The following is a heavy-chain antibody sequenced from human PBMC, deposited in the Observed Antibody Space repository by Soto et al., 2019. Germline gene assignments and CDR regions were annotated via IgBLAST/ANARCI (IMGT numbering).Heavy chain of an antibody. D-gene: IGHD3-10*01. CDR3: ARGATVRGVIYYFDY. Sequence: ASVKVSCKASGGTFSGYAIGWVRQATGQGLEWMGRIIPILGTANYAQKFQGRVTITADESTSTAYMELSSLRSEDTAVYYCARGATVRGVIYYFDYWGQGTLVTVSS. V-gene: IGHV1-69*11. CDR1: GGTFSGYA. CDR2: IIPILGTA. J-gene: IGHJ4*02.